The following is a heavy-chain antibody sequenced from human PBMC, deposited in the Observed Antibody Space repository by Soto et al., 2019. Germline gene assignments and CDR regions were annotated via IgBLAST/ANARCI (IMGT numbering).Heavy chain of an antibody. CDR3: AREEVGYCSGGRCYYYVMDV. CDR1: GGSISSYY. J-gene: IGHJ6*02. V-gene: IGHV4-4*07. CDR2: IYTSGNT. Sequence: PSETLSLTCTVSGGSISSYYWSWIRQPAGKGLEWIGRIYTSGNTNYNPSLKSRVTMSVDTSKNQSSLKLSSVTAADTAVYYCAREEVGYCSGGRCYYYVMDVWGQGTTVTVSS. D-gene: IGHD2-15*01.